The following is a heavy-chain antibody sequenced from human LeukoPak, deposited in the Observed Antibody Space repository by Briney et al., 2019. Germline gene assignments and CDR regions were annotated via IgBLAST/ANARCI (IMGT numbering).Heavy chain of an antibody. D-gene: IGHD1-1*01. Sequence: PGGSLRLSCAASGFTFITYALHWVRQAPGKGLEWVAVISYDGSNKYYADSVKGRFTISRDNSKNTLYLQMNSLRAEDTAVYYCARGTGTTRGHFDYWGQGTLVTVSS. J-gene: IGHJ4*02. CDR3: ARGTGTTRGHFDY. CDR2: ISYDGSNK. V-gene: IGHV3-30*04. CDR1: GFTFITYA.